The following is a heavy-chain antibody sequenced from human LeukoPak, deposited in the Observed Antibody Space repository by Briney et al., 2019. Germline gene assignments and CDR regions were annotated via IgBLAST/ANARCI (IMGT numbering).Heavy chain of an antibody. Sequence: SETLSLTCAVYGGSFSDYYWSWIRQPPGKGLEWIGEINHSGSTNYNPSLKSRVTISVDTSKNQFSLKLSSVTAADAAVYYCAGGPYSSGWSNYYYGMDVWGRGTTVTVSS. CDR2: INHSGST. J-gene: IGHJ6*02. D-gene: IGHD6-19*01. CDR3: AGGPYSSGWSNYYYGMDV. V-gene: IGHV4-34*01. CDR1: GGSFSDYY.